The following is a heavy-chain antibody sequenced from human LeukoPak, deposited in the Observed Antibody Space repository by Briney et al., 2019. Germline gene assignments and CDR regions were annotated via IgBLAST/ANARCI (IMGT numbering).Heavy chain of an antibody. CDR1: GGTFTSYG. J-gene: IGHJ4*02. Sequence: ASVKVSCKASGGTFTSYGISWVRQAPGQGLEWMGWISAYNGNTNYAQKLQGRVTMTTDTSTSTAYMELRSLRSDDTAVYYCARDDLFGESFDYWGQGTLVTVSS. V-gene: IGHV1-18*01. CDR3: ARDDLFGESFDY. CDR2: ISAYNGNT. D-gene: IGHD3-10*02.